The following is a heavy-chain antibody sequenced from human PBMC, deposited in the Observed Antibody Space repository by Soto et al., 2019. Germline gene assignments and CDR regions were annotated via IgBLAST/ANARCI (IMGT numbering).Heavy chain of an antibody. D-gene: IGHD4-17*01. CDR1: GGSFSGYY. Sequence: QVQLQQWGAGLLKPSETLSLTCAVYGGSFSGYYWSWIRQPPGKGLEWIGEINHSGSTNYNPSLKSRVTISVDTYKNQFSLKLSSVTAADTAVYYCARGYGDYGGRFDYWGQGTLVTVSS. J-gene: IGHJ4*02. CDR3: ARGYGDYGGRFDY. CDR2: INHSGST. V-gene: IGHV4-34*01.